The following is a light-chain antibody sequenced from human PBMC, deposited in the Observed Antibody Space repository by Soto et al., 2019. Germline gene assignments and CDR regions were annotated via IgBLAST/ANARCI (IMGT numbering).Light chain of an antibody. CDR2: EVT. J-gene: IGLJ2*01. CDR3: SSSTDTDTLVI. CDR1: SSDIGGYNY. V-gene: IGLV2-14*01. Sequence: QSVLTQPASVSGSPGQSITVSCTGTSSDIGGYNYVSWYQQHPGKAPKLMVYEVTNRPSGVSDRFSGSKSGNTASLTISGLQTEDEATYYCSSSTDTDTLVIFGGGTKVTVL.